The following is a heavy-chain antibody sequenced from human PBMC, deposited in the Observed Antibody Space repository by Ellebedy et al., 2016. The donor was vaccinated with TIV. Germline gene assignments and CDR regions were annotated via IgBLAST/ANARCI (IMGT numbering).Heavy chain of an antibody. CDR2: ISDSGGYT. Sequence: PGGSLRLSCSASRFTFSGYAMSWVRQAPGKGLEWVSAISDSGGYTYYADSVKGRCTISRDNSKNMLYLQMNSLRADDTAVYYCAKDSYHNFWNALFDSWGQGTLVTVSS. D-gene: IGHD3-3*01. CDR3: AKDSYHNFWNALFDS. V-gene: IGHV3-23*01. CDR1: RFTFSGYA. J-gene: IGHJ4*02.